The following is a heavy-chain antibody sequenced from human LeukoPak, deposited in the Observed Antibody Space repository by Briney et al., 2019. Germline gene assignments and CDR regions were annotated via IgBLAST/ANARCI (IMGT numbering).Heavy chain of an antibody. J-gene: IGHJ5*02. D-gene: IGHD3-3*01. V-gene: IGHV3-30-3*01. CDR3: TSLTYYDFWSGNNWFDP. Sequence: GGSLRLSCAASGFTFSSYAMHWVRQAPGKGLEWVALMSYDGTNTYYADSVKGRFTISRDSSKNTLYLQMNSLKTEDTAVYYCTSLTYYDFWSGNNWFDPWGQGTLVTVSS. CDR2: MSYDGTNT. CDR1: GFTFSSYA.